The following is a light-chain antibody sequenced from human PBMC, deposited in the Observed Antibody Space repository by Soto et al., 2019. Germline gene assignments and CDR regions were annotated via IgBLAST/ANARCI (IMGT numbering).Light chain of an antibody. CDR2: AAS. CDR3: QQTNSFPYT. J-gene: IGKJ2*01. CDR1: QGIRSW. Sequence: DIQMTQSPSSVSASVGDRVTITCRASQGIRSWLAWYQQKPGKAPNLLIYAASSLQSGVPSRFSGSGSGTDFTLTISSLQPEDSATYYCQQTNSFPYTFGQGTKLEIK. V-gene: IGKV1-12*01.